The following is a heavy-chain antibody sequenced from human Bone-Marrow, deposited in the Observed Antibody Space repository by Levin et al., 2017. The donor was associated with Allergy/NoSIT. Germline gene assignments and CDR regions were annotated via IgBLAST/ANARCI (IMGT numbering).Heavy chain of an antibody. D-gene: IGHD1/OR15-1a*01. Sequence: GESLKISCAASGLTFKKAWMTWVRQAPGKGLEWIGLIKSETDGGTTDYAAPLKGRFTISRDDSESTLYLQMSMLKTEDTAVYYCVTWNTLSTYYGLDVWGRGATVTVSS. J-gene: IGHJ6*02. V-gene: IGHV3-15*01. CDR3: VTWNTLSTYYGLDV. CDR1: GLTFKKAW. CDR2: IKSETDGGTT.